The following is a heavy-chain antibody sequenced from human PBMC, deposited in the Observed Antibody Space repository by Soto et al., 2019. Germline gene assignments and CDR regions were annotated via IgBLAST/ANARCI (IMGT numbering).Heavy chain of an antibody. D-gene: IGHD2-21*01. V-gene: IGHV3-64*01. CDR3: ARRIPFGYGMDV. CDR1: GFTFSSYA. J-gene: IGHJ6*02. CDR2: ITSNGGNT. Sequence: EVPLVESGGGLVQPGGSLRLSCAASGFTFSSYAMHWVRQAPGKGLEYVSVITSNGGNTDYASSVKGRFTISRDNSKNTLYLQMGCLRAEDMAVYYCARRIPFGYGMDVWGQGTTVTVSS.